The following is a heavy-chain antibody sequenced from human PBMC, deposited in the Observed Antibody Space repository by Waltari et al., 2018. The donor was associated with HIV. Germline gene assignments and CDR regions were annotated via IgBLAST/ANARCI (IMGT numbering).Heavy chain of an antibody. CDR3: ARDSRDNSWSLNFFDP. Sequence: EVQLVESGGGPVKPGGSLRLSCRASGFTFNSYSLNWVSQAPGKGLEWISSISSSGTFTHYADSVKGRFTISRDNANKSVYLQMNSLRAEDTAVYYCARDSRDNSWSLNFFDPWGQGTLVTVSS. J-gene: IGHJ5*02. CDR1: GFTFNSYS. CDR2: ISSSGTFT. D-gene: IGHD6-13*01. V-gene: IGHV3-21*01.